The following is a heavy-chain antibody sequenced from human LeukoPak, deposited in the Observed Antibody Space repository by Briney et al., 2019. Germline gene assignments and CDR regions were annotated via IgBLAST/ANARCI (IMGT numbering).Heavy chain of an antibody. CDR3: ARRGAVAGTFDY. CDR1: GFTFRSYS. J-gene: IGHJ4*02. Sequence: GGSLRLSCAASGFTFRSYSMHWVRQAPGKGLEWVAFIHSDGGDKYYADSVKGRFTISRDNAKNTLYLQMNSLRAEDTAVYYCARRGAVAGTFDYWGQGTLVTVSS. D-gene: IGHD6-19*01. CDR2: IHSDGGDK. V-gene: IGHV3-33*08.